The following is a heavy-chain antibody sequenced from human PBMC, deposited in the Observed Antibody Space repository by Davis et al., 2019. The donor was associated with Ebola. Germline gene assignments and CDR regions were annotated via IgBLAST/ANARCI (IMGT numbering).Heavy chain of an antibody. CDR1: GGSISSSSYY. J-gene: IGHJ5*02. D-gene: IGHD6-13*01. CDR3: ARTKGYSSSWYSAEFDP. CDR2: IYSSGST. Sequence: SETLSLTCTVSGGSISSSSYYWGWIRQPPGKGLEWIGSIYSSGSTYYNPSLKSRVTISVDTSKNQFSLKLSSVTAADTAVYYCARTKGYSSSWYSAEFDPWGQGTVVTVS. V-gene: IGHV4-39*01.